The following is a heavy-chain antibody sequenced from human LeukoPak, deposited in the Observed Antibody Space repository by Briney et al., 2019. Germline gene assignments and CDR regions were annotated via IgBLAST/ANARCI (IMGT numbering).Heavy chain of an antibody. CDR1: GGSFSGYY. Sequence: SETLSLTCAVYGGSFSGYYWSWIRQPPGKGLEWSGEINHSGSTNYNPPLKSRVTISVDTSKNQFSLKLSSVTAADTAVYYCARGRRATMVRGVAGYFDYWGQGTLVTVSS. D-gene: IGHD3-10*01. V-gene: IGHV4-34*01. CDR2: INHSGST. J-gene: IGHJ4*02. CDR3: ARGRRATMVRGVAGYFDY.